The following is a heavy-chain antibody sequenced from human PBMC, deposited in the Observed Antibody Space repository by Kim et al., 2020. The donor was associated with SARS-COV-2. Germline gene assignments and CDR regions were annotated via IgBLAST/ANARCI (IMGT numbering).Heavy chain of an antibody. CDR3: ARDLTVTTQYYYYYYGMDV. V-gene: IGHV1-46*03. CDR1: GYTFTSYY. D-gene: IGHD4-17*01. Sequence: ASVKVSCKASGYTFTSYYMHWVRQAPGQGLEWMGIINPSGGSTSYAQKFQGRVTMTRDTSTSTVHMELSSLRSEDTAVYYCARDLTVTTQYYYYYYGMDVWGQGTPVTVSS. CDR2: INPSGGST. J-gene: IGHJ6*02.